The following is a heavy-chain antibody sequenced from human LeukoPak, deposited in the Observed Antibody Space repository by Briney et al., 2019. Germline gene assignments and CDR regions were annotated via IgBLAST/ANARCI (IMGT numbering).Heavy chain of an antibody. CDR2: IRYDGSNK. J-gene: IGHJ4*02. D-gene: IGHD3-10*01. CDR1: GFTFRNYG. CDR3: ARGFGELSFVFDY. V-gene: IGHV3-30*02. Sequence: GGSLRLSCAASGFTFRNYGIHWVRQAPGKGLKWVAFIRYDGSNKYYADSVKGRFTISRDNSKNTLYLQMNSLRAEDTAVYYCARGFGELSFVFDYWGQGTLVTVSS.